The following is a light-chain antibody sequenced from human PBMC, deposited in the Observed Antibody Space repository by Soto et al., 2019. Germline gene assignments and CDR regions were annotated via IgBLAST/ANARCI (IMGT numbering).Light chain of an antibody. J-gene: IGLJ2*01. CDR3: SSYSGTNSNVI. CDR1: DSDIGDYNY. Sequence: QSALTQPPSASGSPGQSVTISCAGTDSDIGDYNYVSWYQQHPGKVPKLIISEGSKRPSGVPDRFSGSKSGYTASLTVSDLQPADEAVYYCSSYSGTNSNVIFGGGTKVTVL. V-gene: IGLV2-8*01. CDR2: EGS.